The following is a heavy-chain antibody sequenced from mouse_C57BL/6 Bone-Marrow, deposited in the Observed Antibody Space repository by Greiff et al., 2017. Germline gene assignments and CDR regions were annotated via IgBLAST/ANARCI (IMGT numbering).Heavy chain of an antibody. CDR2: IYPRSGNT. Sequence: VQLVESGAELARPGASVKLSCKASGYTFTSYGISWVKQRTGQGLEWIGEIYPRSGNTYYNEKFKGKATLTADKSSSTAYMELRSLTSEDSAVYFCAAYDHYYGSSYPSDYWGQGTTLTVSS. V-gene: IGHV1-81*01. CDR1: GYTFTSYG. J-gene: IGHJ2*01. D-gene: IGHD1-1*01. CDR3: AAYDHYYGSSYPSDY.